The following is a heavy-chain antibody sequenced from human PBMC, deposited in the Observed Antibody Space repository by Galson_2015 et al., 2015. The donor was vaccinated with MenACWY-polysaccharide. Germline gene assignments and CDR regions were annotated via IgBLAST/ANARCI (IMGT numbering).Heavy chain of an antibody. CDR1: GYIFTSFD. V-gene: IGHV1-8*01. Sequence: SVTVSCKGSGYIFTSFDINWVRQAAGQGLEWMGWMHPNSGNSGYAQKFQGSVSMTSTCAMATAYMELSSLRSEDTAVYYCARVIARKYTFADSWGQGTLVTVSS. D-gene: IGHD2-21*01. CDR3: ARVIARKYTFADS. J-gene: IGHJ4*02. CDR2: MHPNSGNS.